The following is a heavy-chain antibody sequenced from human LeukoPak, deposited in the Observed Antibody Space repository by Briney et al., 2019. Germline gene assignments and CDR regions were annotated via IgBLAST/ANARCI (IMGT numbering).Heavy chain of an antibody. CDR2: ISYDGSNK. D-gene: IGHD1-1*01. Sequence: GGSLRLSCAASGFTFSSYGMHWVRQAPGKGLEWVAVISYDGSNKYYADSVKGRFTISRDNSKNTLYLQMNSLRAEDTAVYYCARAVENLDYWGQGTLVTVSS. J-gene: IGHJ4*02. CDR3: ARAVENLDY. V-gene: IGHV3-30*03. CDR1: GFTFSSYG.